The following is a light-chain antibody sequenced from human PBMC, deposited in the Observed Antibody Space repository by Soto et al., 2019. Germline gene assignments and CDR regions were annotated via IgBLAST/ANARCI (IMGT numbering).Light chain of an antibody. Sequence: DIQLTQSPSFLSASVGDRVTITCRASQGISSYLAWYQQKPGKAPKLLIYAASTLQSGVPSRFSGSGSGTEFTLTISSLQPEDFATYYCQQLNSRTFGGGTKVEIK. V-gene: IGKV1-9*01. CDR1: QGISSY. CDR2: AAS. CDR3: QQLNSRT. J-gene: IGKJ4*01.